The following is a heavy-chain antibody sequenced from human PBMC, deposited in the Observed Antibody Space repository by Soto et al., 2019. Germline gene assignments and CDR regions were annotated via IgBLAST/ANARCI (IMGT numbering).Heavy chain of an antibody. J-gene: IGHJ6*02. Sequence: SETLSLTCTVSGGSISSGGYYWSWIRQHPGKGLEWIGYIYYSGSTYYNPSLKSRVTISVDTSKNQFSLKLSSVTAADTAVYYCARQRXNYDFWSGYSQGYGMDVWGQGTTVTVSS. V-gene: IGHV4-31*03. CDR3: ARQRXNYDFWSGYSQGYGMDV. CDR1: GGSISSGGYY. CDR2: IYYSGST. D-gene: IGHD3-3*01.